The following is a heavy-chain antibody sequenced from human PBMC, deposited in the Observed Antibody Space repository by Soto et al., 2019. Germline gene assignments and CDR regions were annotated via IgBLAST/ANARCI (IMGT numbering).Heavy chain of an antibody. CDR1: GFTFSSYA. J-gene: IGHJ5*02. V-gene: IGHV3-23*01. CDR3: AKDRKGMGCLDL. D-gene: IGHD3-10*01. CDR2: ISGSGGST. Sequence: GGSLRLSCAASGFTFSSYAMSWVRHAPGKGLEWVSAISGSGGSTYYGDSVKGRFTISRDNSKNTLYLQMNSLRAEDTAVYYCAKDRKGMGCLDLWGQGTLVTVSS.